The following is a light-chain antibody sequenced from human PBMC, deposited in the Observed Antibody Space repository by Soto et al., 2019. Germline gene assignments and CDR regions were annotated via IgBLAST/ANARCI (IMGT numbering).Light chain of an antibody. CDR3: QQTYNTPYT. CDR2: TSG. V-gene: IGKV1-39*01. J-gene: IGKJ2*01. Sequence: IHMTQSPSSLSASVGDRVTITCRASQRITTYLNWYQQKPGEAPKLLISTSGTLQRGVPSRFTGSGSGTDFTLTITGLQPADFATYFCQQTYNTPYTFGQVTKLEIK. CDR1: QRITTY.